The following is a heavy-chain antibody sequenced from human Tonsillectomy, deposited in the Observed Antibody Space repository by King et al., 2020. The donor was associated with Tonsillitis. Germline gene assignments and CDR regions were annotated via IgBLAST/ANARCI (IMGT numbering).Heavy chain of an antibody. CDR2: IWYDGSNE. D-gene: IGHD3-10*01. CDR1: GFTFSSYG. Sequence: VQLVESGGGVVQPGRSLRLSCAASGFTFSSYGMHWVRQAPGKGLEWVTIIWYDGSNEHYADSVKGRFTISRDNSKNTLYLQMNSLRAEDTAVYYCARDEGSEVPEYYFDYWGQGTLVTVSS. J-gene: IGHJ4*02. V-gene: IGHV3-33*08. CDR3: ARDEGSEVPEYYFDY.